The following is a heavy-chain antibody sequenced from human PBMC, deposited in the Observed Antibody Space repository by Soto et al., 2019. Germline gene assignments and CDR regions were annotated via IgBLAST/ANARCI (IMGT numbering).Heavy chain of an antibody. V-gene: IGHV3-7*04. Sequence: GGSLRLSCAASGFTFSTYWMSWVRQAPGKGLEWVANIKPDGSEKWYVDSVKGRFTISRDNTKNSLYLQVNSLRVEDTAVYYCARGDYYDTSGPFSDAFDIWGQGTMVTV. J-gene: IGHJ3*02. CDR3: ARGDYYDTSGPFSDAFDI. CDR2: IKPDGSEK. CDR1: GFTFSTYW. D-gene: IGHD3-22*01.